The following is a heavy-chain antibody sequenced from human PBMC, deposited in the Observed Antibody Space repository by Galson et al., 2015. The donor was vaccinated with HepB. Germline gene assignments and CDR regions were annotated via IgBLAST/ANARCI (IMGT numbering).Heavy chain of an antibody. V-gene: IGHV3-15*01. J-gene: IGHJ4*02. CDR1: GFTFNNAW. Sequence: SLRLSCAASGFTFNNAWMNWVRQAPGKGLEWVGRIKSKTDGATTEYAAPVKGRFTIPRDDSRNTLYLQINSLRAEDTAVYYCARVADSDYGDHANFDSWGLGTLVTVSS. CDR3: ARVADSDYGDHANFDS. CDR2: IKSKTDGATT. D-gene: IGHD4-17*01.